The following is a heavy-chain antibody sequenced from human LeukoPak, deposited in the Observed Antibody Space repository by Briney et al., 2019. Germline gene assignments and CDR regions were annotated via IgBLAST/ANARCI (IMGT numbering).Heavy chain of an antibody. CDR1: GFTFSSYA. CDR2: ISGSGAST. CDR3: ASTKWFLGY. J-gene: IGHJ4*02. V-gene: IGHV3-23*01. Sequence: GGSLRLSCAASGFTFSSYAFSWVRQAPGKGLEWVSTISGSGASTYYADSMKGRFTISRDNSKNTLYLQMNSLRAEDTAVYYCASTKWFLGYWGQGTLVTVSS. D-gene: IGHD2-8*01.